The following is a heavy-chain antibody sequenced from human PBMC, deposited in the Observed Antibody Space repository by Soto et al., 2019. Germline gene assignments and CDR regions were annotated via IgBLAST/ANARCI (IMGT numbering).Heavy chain of an antibody. CDR3: ARDEGGYDILTGYYKAHHFDY. D-gene: IGHD3-9*01. CDR1: GYTSTHFY. J-gene: IGHJ4*02. V-gene: IGHV1-18*01. Sequence: GASVEVACKASGYTSTHFYITWVRQAPRQGLEWMGAISPHNFNTNYAQKFRGRVTLTTEKSTNTAYMDLRSLTSDDTAVYYCARDEGGYDILTGYYKAHHFDYWGQGVPVTVSS. CDR2: ISPHNFNT.